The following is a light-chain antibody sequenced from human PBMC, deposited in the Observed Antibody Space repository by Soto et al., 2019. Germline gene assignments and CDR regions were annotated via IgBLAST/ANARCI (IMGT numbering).Light chain of an antibody. J-gene: IGKJ1*01. CDR2: AAS. CDR1: QGIYNY. V-gene: IGKV1-27*01. Sequence: DIQMTQSPSSLSASVGDRVTITCRASQGIYNYVAWYQQRPGEVPKLLIYAASTLQSGVPSRFSGSGSGADFTLTISSLQPEDVATFYCQHYHSAPPTFGQGTKVDIK. CDR3: QHYHSAPPT.